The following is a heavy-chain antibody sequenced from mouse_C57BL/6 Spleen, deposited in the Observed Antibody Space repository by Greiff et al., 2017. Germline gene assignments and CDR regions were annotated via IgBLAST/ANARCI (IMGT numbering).Heavy chain of an antibody. CDR3: AREGNYPDY. CDR1: GFTFTDYY. CDR2: IRNKANGYTT. V-gene: IGHV7-3*01. J-gene: IGHJ2*01. Sequence: EVQVVESGGGLVQPGGSLSLSCAASGFTFTDYYMSWVRQPPGKALEWLGFIRNKANGYTTEYSASVKGRFTISRDNSQSILYLQMNALRAEDSATYYCAREGNYPDYWGQGTTLTVSS.